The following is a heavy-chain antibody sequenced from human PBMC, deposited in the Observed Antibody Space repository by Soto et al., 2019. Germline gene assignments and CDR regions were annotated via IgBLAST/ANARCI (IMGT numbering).Heavy chain of an antibody. Sequence: QVHLVQSGAEVKKPGASVKVSCKGSGYAFTTYGITWVRQAPGQGLEWMGWISAHNGNTNYAQKLQRRGTVTRDTSTITAPRERRSLRSDDTAVYYCARGRYGDYWGHRALVTVSS. CDR1: GYAFTTYG. CDR2: ISAHNGNT. CDR3: ARGRYGDY. V-gene: IGHV1-18*01. J-gene: IGHJ4*01. D-gene: IGHD1-1*01.